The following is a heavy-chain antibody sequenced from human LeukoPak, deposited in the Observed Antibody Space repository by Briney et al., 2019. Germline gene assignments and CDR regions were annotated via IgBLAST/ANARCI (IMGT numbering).Heavy chain of an antibody. D-gene: IGHD5-24*01. J-gene: IGHJ4*02. CDR2: ISYDGSNK. V-gene: IGHV3-30*18. Sequence: GGSLRLSCAASGFTFSNAWMNWVRQAPGKGLEWVAVISYDGSNKYYADSVKGRFTISRDNSKNTLYLQMNSLRAEDTAVYYCAKDQMEDWGQGTLVTVSS. CDR1: GFTFSNAW. CDR3: AKDQMED.